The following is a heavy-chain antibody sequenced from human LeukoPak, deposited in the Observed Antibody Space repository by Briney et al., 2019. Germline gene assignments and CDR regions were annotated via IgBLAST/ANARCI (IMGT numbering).Heavy chain of an antibody. CDR1: GHSIINSYY. V-gene: IGHV4-4*07. D-gene: IGHD3-3*01. CDR3: ARVAIFGVGPYFDY. J-gene: IGHJ4*02. CDR2: IYTSGST. Sequence: SETLSLTCTVSGHSIINSYYWGWIRQPAGKGLEWIGRIYTSGSTNYNPSLKSRVTMSVDTSKNQFSLKLSSVTAADTAVYYCARVAIFGVGPYFDYWGQGTLVTVSP.